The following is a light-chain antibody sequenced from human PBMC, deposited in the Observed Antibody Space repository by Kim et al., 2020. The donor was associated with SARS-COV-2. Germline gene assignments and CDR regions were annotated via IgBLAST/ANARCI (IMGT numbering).Light chain of an antibody. V-gene: IGKV3-20*01. CDR2: GAS. J-gene: IGKJ2*01. CDR1: QSVSSSY. CDR3: QQYGSSPYT. Sequence: EIVLTQSPGTLSLSPGERATLSCRASQSVSSSYLAWYQQKPGQAPRLLIYGASSRATGIPDRFSGSGSGTDFTLTISRLEPEDFAVYYCQQYGSSPYTFGHGTKLEI.